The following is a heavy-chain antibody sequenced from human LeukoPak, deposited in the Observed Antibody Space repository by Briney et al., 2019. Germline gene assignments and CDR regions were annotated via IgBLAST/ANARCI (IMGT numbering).Heavy chain of an antibody. J-gene: IGHJ4*02. Sequence: PGGSLRLSCAASGFTFSSFSIHWVRQTLGKGLEWVAGISSEGSKTFYADSVKGRFTISRDNSKNTVCLQMNSLGAEDTAVYYCAREPHYYDSSGYYTPYTDYWGQGTLVTVSS. CDR2: ISSEGSKT. D-gene: IGHD3-22*01. V-gene: IGHV3-30-3*01. CDR3: AREPHYYDSSGYYTPYTDY. CDR1: GFTFSSFS.